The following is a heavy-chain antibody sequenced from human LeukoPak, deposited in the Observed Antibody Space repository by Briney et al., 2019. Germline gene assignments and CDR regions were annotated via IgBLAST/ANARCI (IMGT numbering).Heavy chain of an antibody. V-gene: IGHV3-64*01. D-gene: IGHD6-19*01. CDR2: IRSDGSST. CDR3: TRRFGGHSGWAGYHDS. Sequence: GGSLRLSRVASGFSFSAYTMHWVRQAPGKGLEYVSAIRSDGSSTFQPNSVKGRFTISRDNSKSTLYLQMGSLRDEDTAVYYCTRRFGGHSGWAGYHDSWGQGTLVTVSS. CDR1: GFSFSAYT. J-gene: IGHJ4*02.